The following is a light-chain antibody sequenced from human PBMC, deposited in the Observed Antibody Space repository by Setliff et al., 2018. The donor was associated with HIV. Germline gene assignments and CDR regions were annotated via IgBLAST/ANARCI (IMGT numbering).Light chain of an antibody. V-gene: IGKV4-1*01. J-gene: IGKJ1*01. Sequence: DIVMTQSPASLTVSLGETATIFCRSSQNLLYTNKKNYLAWYQQKPGQPPKLLIYWASNRESGVPDRFSGSGSGTAFTLTISSLQAEDAAVYYCQQYYGTPRTFGQGAKVDIK. CDR3: QQYYGTPRT. CDR2: WAS. CDR1: QNLLYTNKKNY.